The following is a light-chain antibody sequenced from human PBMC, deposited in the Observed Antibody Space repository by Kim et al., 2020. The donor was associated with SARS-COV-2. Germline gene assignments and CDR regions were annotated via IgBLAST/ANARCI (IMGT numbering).Light chain of an antibody. CDR2: GAS. J-gene: IGKJ1*01. CDR1: QGIRSE. CDR3: LQHHAYPRT. Sequence: AALGDRGTNTGRASQGIRSELGWDQQKPGRAPTRLIYGASTLESGVPSRFSGSGSGTEFTLTISSLQPEDFATYYCLQHHAYPRTFGQGTKVDIK. V-gene: IGKV1-17*01.